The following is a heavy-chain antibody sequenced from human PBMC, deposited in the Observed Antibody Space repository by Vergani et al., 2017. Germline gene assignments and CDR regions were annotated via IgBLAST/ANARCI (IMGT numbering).Heavy chain of an antibody. J-gene: IGHJ4*02. Sequence: QEQLVQSGAEVKRTGASVKVSCKASGYTFTGYYLHWVRLAPGQGLERMGWINPKNGLTKYAQRFQGRVSLTRDTSITTAFMELSSLRSDDTAMYYCTSFPTETSEYYDSTGYYHRFFEKWGQGTLVTVSS. D-gene: IGHD3-16*01. CDR3: TSFPTETSEYYDSTGYYHRFFEK. V-gene: IGHV1-2*02. CDR2: INPKNGLT. CDR1: GYTFTGYY.